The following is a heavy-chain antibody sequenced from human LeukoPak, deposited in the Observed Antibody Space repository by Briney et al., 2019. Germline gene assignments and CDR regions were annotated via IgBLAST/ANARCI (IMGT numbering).Heavy chain of an antibody. J-gene: IGHJ4*02. CDR2: INPNSGGT. V-gene: IGHV1-2*02. CDR1: GYTFTGYY. D-gene: IGHD3-9*01. Sequence: ASVKVSCKASGYTFTGYYMHWVRQAPGQGLEWMGWINPNSGGTNYAQKFQGRVTMTRDMSISTAYMELSRLRSDDTAVYYCARDMDYDILTGYANWGQGTLVTVSS. CDR3: ARDMDYDILTGYAN.